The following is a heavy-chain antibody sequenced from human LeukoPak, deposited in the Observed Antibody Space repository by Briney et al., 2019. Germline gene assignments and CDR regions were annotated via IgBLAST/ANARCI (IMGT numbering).Heavy chain of an antibody. J-gene: IGHJ4*02. D-gene: IGHD5-18*01. V-gene: IGHV4-4*07. CDR1: GGSISNYY. CDR2: MYTSGST. Sequence: PSETLSLTCTVSGGSISNYYWSWIRQPAGKGLEWIGRMYTSGSTGYNPSLKSRVTMSVDTSKNQFSLKLSSVTAADTAVYYCASGYNYKYDYWGQGTLVTVSS. CDR3: ASGYNYKYDY.